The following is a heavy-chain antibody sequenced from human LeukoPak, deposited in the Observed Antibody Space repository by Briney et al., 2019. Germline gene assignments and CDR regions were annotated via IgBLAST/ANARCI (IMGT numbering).Heavy chain of an antibody. Sequence: WASVKVSCKASGYTFTSYGISWVRQAPGQGLEWMGWISAYNGNTNYAQKLQGRVTMTRDTSTSTVYMELSSLRSEDTAVYYCARGLQYCSSTSCSFGYWGQGTLVTVSS. CDR1: GYTFTSYG. J-gene: IGHJ4*02. CDR2: ISAYNGNT. V-gene: IGHV1-18*01. D-gene: IGHD2-2*01. CDR3: ARGLQYCSSTSCSFGY.